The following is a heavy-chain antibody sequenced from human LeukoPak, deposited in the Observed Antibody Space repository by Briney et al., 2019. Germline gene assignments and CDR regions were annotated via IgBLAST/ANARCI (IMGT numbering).Heavy chain of an antibody. Sequence: SETLSLTCTVSGGSISSSSYYWGWIRQPPGKGLEWIGSIYYSGSTYYNPSLKSRVTISVDTSKNQFSPKLSSVTAADTAVYYCARQTGTVYWGQGTLVTVSS. J-gene: IGHJ4*02. D-gene: IGHD1-1*01. V-gene: IGHV4-39*01. CDR2: IYYSGST. CDR1: GGSISSSSYY. CDR3: ARQTGTVY.